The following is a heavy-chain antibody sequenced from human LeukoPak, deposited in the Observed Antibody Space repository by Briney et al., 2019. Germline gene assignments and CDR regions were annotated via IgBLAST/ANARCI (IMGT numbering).Heavy chain of an antibody. D-gene: IGHD2/OR15-2a*01. CDR2: IYDSGST. V-gene: IGHV4-31*03. Sequence: SETLSLTCTVSGGSTRNGNYYWTWIRQHPGKALEWIGYIYDSGSTYYNPSLKSRLTISIDTSKNQFSLKLTSVTAADTAVYYCARHSVSHVTDPWGQGTLVTVSS. J-gene: IGHJ5*02. CDR3: ARHSVSHVTDP. CDR1: GGSTRNGNYY.